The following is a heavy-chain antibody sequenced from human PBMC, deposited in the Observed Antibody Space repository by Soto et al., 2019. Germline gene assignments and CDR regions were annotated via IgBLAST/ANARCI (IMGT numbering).Heavy chain of an antibody. V-gene: IGHV4-39*01. D-gene: IGHD4-4*01. Sequence: SETLSLTCTVSGGSISSSSYYWGWIRQPPGKGLEWIGSIYYSGSTYYNPSLKSRVTISVDTSKNQFSLKLSSVTAADTAVYYCARHRNSRYVYSNYDMDNWFDPWGQGTLVTVSS. CDR1: GGSISSSSYY. J-gene: IGHJ5*01. CDR2: IYYSGST. CDR3: ARHRNSRYVYSNYDMDNWFDP.